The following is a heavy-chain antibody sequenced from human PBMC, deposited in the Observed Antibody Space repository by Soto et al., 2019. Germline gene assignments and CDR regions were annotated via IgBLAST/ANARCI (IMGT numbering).Heavy chain of an antibody. CDR3: AILIVVVPAATLDAFDI. D-gene: IGHD2-2*01. CDR2: ISSSSSTI. J-gene: IGHJ3*02. V-gene: IGHV3-48*01. CDR1: GFTFSSYS. Sequence: GGSLRLSCAASGFTFSSYSMNWVRQAPGKGLEWVSYISSSSSTIYYADSVKGRFTISRDNAKNSLYLQMNSLRAEDTAVYYCAILIVVVPAATLDAFDIWGQGTMVTV.